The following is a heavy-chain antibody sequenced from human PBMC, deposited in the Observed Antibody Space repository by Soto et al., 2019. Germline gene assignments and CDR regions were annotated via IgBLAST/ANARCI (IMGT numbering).Heavy chain of an antibody. Sequence: QVHLVQSGAAVKKPGASVKVSCKASGYTFTSYGITWVRQAPGQGLEWMGWISAHNGNTDYAQKLQGRVMVTRDTSASTAYMELRSLRSDDTAVYYCARGRYGDYWGQGALVTVSS. V-gene: IGHV1-18*01. CDR2: ISAHNGNT. J-gene: IGHJ4*02. D-gene: IGHD1-1*01. CDR1: GYTFTSYG. CDR3: ARGRYGDY.